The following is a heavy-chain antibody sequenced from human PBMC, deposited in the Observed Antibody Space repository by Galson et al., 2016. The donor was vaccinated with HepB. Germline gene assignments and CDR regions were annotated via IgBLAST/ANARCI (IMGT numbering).Heavy chain of an antibody. V-gene: IGHV3-72*01. CDR3: ARVLIHFDVGAYTDAFDI. J-gene: IGHJ3*02. CDR1: GFTLSDHY. CDR2: SRNKTHSYTT. Sequence: SLRLSCAVSGFTLSDHYIDWVRQAPGEGLEWVGRSRNKTHSYTTEYAASVRGRFTVSRDDSKNSLYLQMNSLKTEDTAVYYCARVLIHFDVGAYTDAFDIWGQGTMVTVSS. D-gene: IGHD3-16*01.